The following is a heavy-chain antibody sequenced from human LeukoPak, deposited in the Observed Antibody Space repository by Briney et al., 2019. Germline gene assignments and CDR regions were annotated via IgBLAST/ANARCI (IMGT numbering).Heavy chain of an antibody. CDR2: IYYSGST. CDR1: GGSISSGGYY. V-gene: IGHV4-31*03. CDR3: ARSYSYGYYCYYGMDV. J-gene: IGHJ6*04. Sequence: SETLSLTCTVSGGSISSGGYYWSWIRQHPGKGLEWIGYIYYSGSTYYNPSLKSRVTISVDTSKNQFSLKLSSVTAADTAVYYCARSYSYGYYCYYGMDVWGKGTTVTVSS. D-gene: IGHD5-18*01.